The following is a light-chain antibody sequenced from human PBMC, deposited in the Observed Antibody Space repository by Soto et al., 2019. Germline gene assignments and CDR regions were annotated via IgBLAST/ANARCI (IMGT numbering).Light chain of an antibody. CDR1: QSINSW. V-gene: IGKV1-5*03. CDR3: QQYEAYPLT. Sequence: DLQLTQSPSTLSASVGDRVTITCRASQSINSWLAWYQQKPGKAPKLLVYKASSLESGVPSRFSGRGSGTEFTLTISTLQPDDFATYYCQQYEAYPLTFGGGTKVEI. CDR2: KAS. J-gene: IGKJ4*01.